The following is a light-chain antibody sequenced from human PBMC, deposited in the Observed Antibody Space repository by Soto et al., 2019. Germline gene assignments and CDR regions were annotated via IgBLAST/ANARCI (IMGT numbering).Light chain of an antibody. CDR1: RSNIGAGYD. CDR2: GTS. Sequence: QSVLTQPPSVSGAPGQRITISCTGSRSNIGAGYDVHWYQQLPGTAPKLLMFGTSNRPSGVPDRFSGSKSGTSASLAITGLQAEDEADYYCQSYDNTLSGWVFGGGTKVTVL. CDR3: QSYDNTLSGWV. V-gene: IGLV1-40*01. J-gene: IGLJ3*02.